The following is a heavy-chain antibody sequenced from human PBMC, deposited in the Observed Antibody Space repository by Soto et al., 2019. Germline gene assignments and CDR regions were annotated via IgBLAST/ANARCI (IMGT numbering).Heavy chain of an antibody. V-gene: IGHV3-48*03. CDR3: ARSPFLECN. CDR2: ISSSGNTI. CDR1: GFTFSAYE. Sequence: GGSLRLSCAASGFTFSAYEMNWVRQAPGKGLEWVSYISSSGNTIYYADSVKGRFTISRDNAKNSLFLQMNSLRVEDTAFYYCARSPFLECNWAQGTLVTVPS. D-gene: IGHD3-3*02. J-gene: IGHJ4*02.